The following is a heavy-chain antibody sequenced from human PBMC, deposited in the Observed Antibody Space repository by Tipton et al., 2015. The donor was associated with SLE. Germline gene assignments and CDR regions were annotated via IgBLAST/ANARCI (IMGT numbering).Heavy chain of an antibody. J-gene: IGHJ4*02. V-gene: IGHV3-74*01. CDR3: ARDQRSSGWYGQPDY. D-gene: IGHD6-19*01. Sequence: SLRLSCAASGFTFSSYSMNWVRQAPGKGLVWVSRINSDGSSTSYADSVKGRFTISRDNSKNTLYLQMNSLRVEDTAVYYCARDQRSSGWYGQPDYWGQGTLVTVSS. CDR2: INSDGSST. CDR1: GFTFSSYS.